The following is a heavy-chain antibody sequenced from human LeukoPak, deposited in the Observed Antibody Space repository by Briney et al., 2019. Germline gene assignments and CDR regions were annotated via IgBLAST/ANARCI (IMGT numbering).Heavy chain of an antibody. CDR1: GFTFSTYW. V-gene: IGHV3-74*01. CDR2: INGEGRST. Sequence: GGSLRLSCAASGFTFSTYWMHWVRQAPGKGLVWVSRINGEGRSTSYADSVKGRFTISRDNAKNTLYLQMNSLRGEDTGVYYCTRETSNAFDIWGQGTMVTVSS. J-gene: IGHJ3*02. CDR3: TRETSNAFDI.